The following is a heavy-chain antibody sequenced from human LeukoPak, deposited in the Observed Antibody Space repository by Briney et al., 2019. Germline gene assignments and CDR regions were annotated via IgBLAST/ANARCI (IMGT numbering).Heavy chain of an antibody. CDR2: IYTSGST. D-gene: IGHD3-22*01. CDR1: GGSISSGSYY. Sequence: SQTLSLTCTVSGGSISSGSYYWSWIRQPAGKGLEWIGRIYTSGSTNYNPSLKSRVTISVDTSKNQFSLKLSSVTAADTAVYYCARGVVVITSRAFDIWGQGRMVTVSS. V-gene: IGHV4-61*02. CDR3: ARGVVVITSRAFDI. J-gene: IGHJ3*02.